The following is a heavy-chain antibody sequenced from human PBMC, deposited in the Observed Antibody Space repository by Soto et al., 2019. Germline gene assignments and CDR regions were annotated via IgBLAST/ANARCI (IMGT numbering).Heavy chain of an antibody. V-gene: IGHV4-34*01. CDR1: GGSFSGYY. J-gene: IGHJ6*02. CDR2: INHSGST. Sequence: XETLSLNCAVYGGSFSGYYWGWIRQPPGKGLEWIGEINHSGSTNYNPSLKSRVTISVDTSKNQFSLKLSSVTAADTAVYYCARGGGGGSGWSYYYYYGMDVWGQGTTVTLSS. CDR3: ARGGGGGSGWSYYYYYGMDV. D-gene: IGHD6-19*01.